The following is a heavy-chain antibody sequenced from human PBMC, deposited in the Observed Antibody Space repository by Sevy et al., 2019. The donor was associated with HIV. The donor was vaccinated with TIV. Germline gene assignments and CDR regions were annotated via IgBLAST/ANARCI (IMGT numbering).Heavy chain of an antibody. CDR3: AREIFGVEDAFDI. D-gene: IGHD3-3*01. CDR2: ISATSTTI. V-gene: IGHV3-48*03. J-gene: IGHJ3*02. Sequence: GGSLRLSCAASGFVLNLYEMNWVRQAPGKGLEWISYISATSTTINYADSVKGRFIISRDNAKNSVYLQMNSLRAEDTALYYCAREIFGVEDAFDIWGPGTMVTVSS. CDR1: GFVLNLYE.